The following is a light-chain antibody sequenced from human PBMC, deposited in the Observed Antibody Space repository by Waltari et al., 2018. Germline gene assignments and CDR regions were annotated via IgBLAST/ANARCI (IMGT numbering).Light chain of an antibody. Sequence: QSVLTQAPSVSGAPGQRVTIPCTGGDSTIASFWFYWYQHLPGRVPKPIIYENTNRPSGVPDRFSGSKSGTSASLAIDGLQPEDEGDYYCQSYDNSLRGSVLFGGGTKVTV. V-gene: IGLV1-40*01. CDR1: DSTIASFW. CDR3: QSYDNSLRGSVL. CDR2: ENT. J-gene: IGLJ3*02.